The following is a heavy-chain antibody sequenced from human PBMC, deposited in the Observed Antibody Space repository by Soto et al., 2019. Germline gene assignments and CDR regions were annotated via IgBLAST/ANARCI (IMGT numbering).Heavy chain of an antibody. CDR1: GFTFDDYA. D-gene: IGHD6-19*01. Sequence: GGSLRLSCAASGFTFDDYAMHWVRQAPGKGLEWVSGISWNSGSIGYADSVKGRFTISRDNAKNSLYLQMNSLRAEDTALYYCAKDMVIAVAGTRVGAFDIWGQGTMVTVSS. V-gene: IGHV3-9*01. J-gene: IGHJ3*02. CDR2: ISWNSGSI. CDR3: AKDMVIAVAGTRVGAFDI.